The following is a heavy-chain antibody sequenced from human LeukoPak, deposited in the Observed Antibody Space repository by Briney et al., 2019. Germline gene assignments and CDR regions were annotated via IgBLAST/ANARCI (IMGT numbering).Heavy chain of an antibody. J-gene: IGHJ5*01. D-gene: IGHD3-10*01. CDR1: GGSISSYY. CDR2: INHSGST. V-gene: IGHV4-34*01. CDR3: ARVPNYYGSGSYRKGRWFDS. Sequence: SETLSLTCTVSGGSISSYYWSWIRQPPGKGLEWIGEINHSGSTNYNPSLKSRVTTSVDTSKNQFSLKLRSVTAADTAVYYCARVPNYYGSGSYRKGRWFDSWGQGTLVTVSS.